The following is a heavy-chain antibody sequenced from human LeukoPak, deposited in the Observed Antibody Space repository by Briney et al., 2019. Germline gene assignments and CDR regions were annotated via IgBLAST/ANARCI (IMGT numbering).Heavy chain of an antibody. CDR3: ARGSAGNFDY. J-gene: IGHJ4*02. CDR1: GGSISTYY. V-gene: IGHV4-34*01. CDR2: INHSGST. D-gene: IGHD6-19*01. Sequence: SETLSLTCTVSGGSISTYYWSWIRQPPGKGLEWIGEINHSGSTNYNPSLKSRVTISVDTSKNQFSLKLSSVTAADAAVYYCARGSAGNFDYWGQGALVTVSS.